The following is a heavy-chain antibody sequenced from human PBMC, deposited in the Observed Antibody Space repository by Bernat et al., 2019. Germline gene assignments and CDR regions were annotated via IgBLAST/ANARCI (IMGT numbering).Heavy chain of an antibody. CDR3: AKRNTRRDGHSCDDAFDV. CDR1: GFTFSNYA. J-gene: IGHJ3*01. D-gene: IGHD5-24*01. CDR2: ISGRGDNT. Sequence: EVQVLESGGGLVQPGGSLRLSCAASGFTFSNYAMRWVRQAPGKGLEWVSSISGRGDNTYYADSVKGRFTISRDNSKNTLYLQMNSLSAEDTAIFYYAKRNTRRDGHSCDDAFDVWGQGTMVTVSA. V-gene: IGHV3-23*01.